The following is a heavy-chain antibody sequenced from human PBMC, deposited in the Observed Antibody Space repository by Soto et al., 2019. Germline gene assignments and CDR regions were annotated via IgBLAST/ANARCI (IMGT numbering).Heavy chain of an antibody. CDR1: GYSFATNW. CDR2: ISPDDSDT. D-gene: IGHD2-15*01. CDR3: ARLQGDCSGGSCPYYYYYGMDV. V-gene: IGHV5-51*01. Sequence: PGESLKISCKGSGYSFATNWIGWVRQRPGKGLEWMGIISPDDSDTRYSPSFQGQVTISADKSISTAYLQWSSLKASDTAMYYCARLQGDCSGGSCPYYYYYGMDVWGQGTTVTVSS. J-gene: IGHJ6*02.